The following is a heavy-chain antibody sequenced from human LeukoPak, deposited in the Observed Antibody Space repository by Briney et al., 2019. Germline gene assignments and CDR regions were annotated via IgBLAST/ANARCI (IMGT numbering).Heavy chain of an antibody. Sequence: GASVKVSCKASGYTFTSYAMHWVRQAPGQRLEWMGWTNAGNGNTKYSQEFQGRVTITRDTSASTAYMELSSLRSEDMAVYYCARGARTLGDYVWGSYRYLLFDYWGQGTLVTVSS. J-gene: IGHJ4*02. V-gene: IGHV1-3*02. CDR2: TNAGNGNT. D-gene: IGHD3-16*02. CDR3: ARGARTLGDYVWGSYRYLLFDY. CDR1: GYTFTSYA.